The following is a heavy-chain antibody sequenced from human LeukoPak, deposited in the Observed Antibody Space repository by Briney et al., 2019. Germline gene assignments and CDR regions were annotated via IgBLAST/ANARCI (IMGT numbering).Heavy chain of an antibody. CDR2: ITSSSSYI. V-gene: IGHV3-21*01. D-gene: IGHD2-21*02. CDR3: ARDLVVVTGIPGYYYGMDV. J-gene: IGHJ6*02. Sequence: GGSLRLSCAGSGYTFSSHSMNWVRQAPGKGLEWVSSITSSSSYIFYADSVEGRFTISRDNAKNSLYLQMNSLRAEDTAVYYCARDLVVVTGIPGYYYGMDVWGQGTTVTVSS. CDR1: GYTFSSHS.